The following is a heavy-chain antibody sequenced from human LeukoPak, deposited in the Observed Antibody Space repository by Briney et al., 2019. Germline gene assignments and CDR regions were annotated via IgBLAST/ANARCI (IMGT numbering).Heavy chain of an antibody. CDR2: TYYSGST. CDR3: ARRARSSGWYYYYYMDV. CDR1: GGSISSYY. Sequence: SSETLSLTCTVSGGSISSYYWSWIRQPPGKGLEWIGYTYYSGSTNYNPSLKSRVTISVDTSKNQFSLKLSSVTAADTAVYYCARRARSSGWYYYYYMDVWGKGTTVTVSS. D-gene: IGHD6-19*01. V-gene: IGHV4-59*08. J-gene: IGHJ6*03.